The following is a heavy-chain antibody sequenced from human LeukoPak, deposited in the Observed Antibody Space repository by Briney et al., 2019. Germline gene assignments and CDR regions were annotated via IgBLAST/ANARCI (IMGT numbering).Heavy chain of an antibody. CDR3: AKILGQQLAAFDY. CDR1: GFTFSSYA. J-gene: IGHJ4*02. CDR2: ISGSGGST. D-gene: IGHD6-13*01. Sequence: PGGSLRLSCAASGFTFSSYAMSWVRQAPGKGLEWVSAISGSGGSTYYADPVKGRFTISRDNSKNTLYLQMNSLRAEDTAVYYCAKILGQQLAAFDYWGQGTLVTVSS. V-gene: IGHV3-23*01.